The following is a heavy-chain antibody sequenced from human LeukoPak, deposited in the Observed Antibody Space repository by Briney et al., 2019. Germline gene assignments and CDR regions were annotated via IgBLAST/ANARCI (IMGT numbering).Heavy chain of an antibody. CDR3: ARVGSSTNGEIDY. J-gene: IGHJ4*02. V-gene: IGHV4-59*01. D-gene: IGHD2-2*01. Sequence: SETLSLTCAVYGGSISSYYWSWIRQPPGKGLEWIGYIYYSGSTNYNPSLKSRVTISVDTSKNQFSLKLSSVTAADTAVYYCARVGSSTNGEIDYWGQGTLVTVSS. CDR2: IYYSGST. CDR1: GGSISSYY.